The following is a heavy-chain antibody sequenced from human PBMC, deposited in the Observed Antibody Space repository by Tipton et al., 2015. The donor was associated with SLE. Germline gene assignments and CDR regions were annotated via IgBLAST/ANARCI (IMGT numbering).Heavy chain of an antibody. CDR3: TRGNNAGRELAPVYFDY. V-gene: IGHV3-49*04. CDR2: IRGKAYGGTT. D-gene: IGHD1-26*01. CDR1: GFTFGGFA. Sequence: RSLRLSCTASGFTFGGFAMNWVRQAPGKGLEWVGFIRGKAYGGTTEYDASVKGRFTITRDDSKNIAYLQMNSLKTEDTAVYYCTRGNNAGRELAPVYFDYWGLGTLVTVSS. J-gene: IGHJ4*02.